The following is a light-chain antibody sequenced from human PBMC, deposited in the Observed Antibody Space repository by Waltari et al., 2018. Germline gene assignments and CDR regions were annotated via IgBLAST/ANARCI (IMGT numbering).Light chain of an antibody. CDR3: CSYTSSSTWV. V-gene: IGLV2-14*03. Sequence: QSALTQPASVSGSPGQSITISCIGTSSDVGGYNYVSWYQQHPGKAPKPVIYDVSNRPAGASNRFSGSKSGNTASLTISGLQAEDEADYYCCSYTSSSTWVFGGGTKLTVL. J-gene: IGLJ3*02. CDR2: DVS. CDR1: SSDVGGYNY.